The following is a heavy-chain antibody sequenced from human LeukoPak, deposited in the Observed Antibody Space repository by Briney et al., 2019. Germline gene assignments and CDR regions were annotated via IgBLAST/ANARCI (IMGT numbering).Heavy chain of an antibody. CDR3: ARGTVGALSRFDS. J-gene: IGHJ4*02. CDR2: ISAYNGNT. D-gene: IGHD1-26*01. CDR1: GYTFTSYG. Sequence: GSVKVSCKASGYTFTSYGISWVRQAPGQGLEWMGWISAYNGNTNYAQTLQGRVTMTTDTSTSTAYMEVRSLRSGDTAVYSCARGTVGALSRFDSGGKGNLVPVSS. V-gene: IGHV1-18*01.